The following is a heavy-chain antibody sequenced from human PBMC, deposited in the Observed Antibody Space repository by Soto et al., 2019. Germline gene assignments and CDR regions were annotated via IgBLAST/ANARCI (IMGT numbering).Heavy chain of an antibody. Sequence: ASVKVSSKASGYIFTAYSMHWVRQAPGQGLEWMGVVNPSGGSTNYAQKFQGRITMTRDTSTSTVYMDLSSLTSEDTAVYYCAREENCSDGICYSEYFQRWGQGTLVTVSS. J-gene: IGHJ1*01. CDR2: VNPSGGST. CDR1: GYIFTAYS. D-gene: IGHD2-15*01. CDR3: AREENCSDGICYSEYFQR. V-gene: IGHV1-46*01.